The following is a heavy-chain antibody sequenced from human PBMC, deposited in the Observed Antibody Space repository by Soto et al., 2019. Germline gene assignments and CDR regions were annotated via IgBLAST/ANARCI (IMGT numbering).Heavy chain of an antibody. V-gene: IGHV3-74*01. CDR1: GFTFSSYW. Sequence: EVQLVESGGGLVQPGGSLRLSCAASGFTFSSYWMHWVRQAPGKGLVWGSRINSDGSSTSYADSVQGRFTISRDNAKNTLYLQMNSLRAEDTAVYYCARESITIFGVVTYGMDVWGQGTTVTVSS. CDR3: ARESITIFGVVTYGMDV. J-gene: IGHJ6*02. CDR2: INSDGSST. D-gene: IGHD3-3*01.